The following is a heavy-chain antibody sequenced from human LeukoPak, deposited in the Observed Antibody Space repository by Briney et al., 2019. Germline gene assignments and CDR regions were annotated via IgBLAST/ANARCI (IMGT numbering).Heavy chain of an antibody. D-gene: IGHD5-12*01. CDR1: GASISSYC. Sequence: SETLSLTCTVSGASISSYCGSWIRQPAGKGLEWIGRIYTSGSTNYHPSLKSRVTMSVDTSKNQFSLKLSSVTAADTAVYYCASQPYSGYGGNNWFDPWGQGTLVTVSS. J-gene: IGHJ5*02. CDR3: ASQPYSGYGGNNWFDP. V-gene: IGHV4-4*07. CDR2: IYTSGST.